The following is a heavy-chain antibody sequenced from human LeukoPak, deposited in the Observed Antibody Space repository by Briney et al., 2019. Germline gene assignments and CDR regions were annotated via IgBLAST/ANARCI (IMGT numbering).Heavy chain of an antibody. V-gene: IGHV3-30*18. J-gene: IGHJ6*02. Sequence: GGSLRLSCAASGFTFSSYGMHWVRQAPGKGLEWVAVISYDGTNKYYADSVKGRFTISRDNSKNTLYLQMNSLRAEDTAVFYCAKEVVPAAMRNFYGMDVWGQGTTVTVSS. CDR1: GFTFSSYG. CDR2: ISYDGTNK. CDR3: AKEVVPAAMRNFYGMDV. D-gene: IGHD2-2*01.